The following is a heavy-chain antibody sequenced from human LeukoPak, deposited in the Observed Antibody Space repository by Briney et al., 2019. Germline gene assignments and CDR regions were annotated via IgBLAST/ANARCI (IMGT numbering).Heavy chain of an antibody. J-gene: IGHJ3*01. CDR2: ISYDGSKI. D-gene: IGHD3-3*01. CDR1: GFTFSSYP. Sequence: GGSLRLSCAASGFTFSSYPLHWVRQAPGKGLEWVTHISYDGSKIYYADSVKGRFTISRDNSKNRLYLQMNSLRVEDTAVYYCARESGWGLPHAFDFWGQGTMVTVSS. V-gene: IGHV3-30-3*01. CDR3: ARESGWGLPHAFDF.